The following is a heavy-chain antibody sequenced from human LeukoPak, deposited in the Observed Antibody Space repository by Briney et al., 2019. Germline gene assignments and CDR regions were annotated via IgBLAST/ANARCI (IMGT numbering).Heavy chain of an antibody. D-gene: IGHD3-22*01. V-gene: IGHV4-59*01. J-gene: IGHJ4*02. CDR2: IYYSGST. CDR1: GGSISSYY. CDR3: ARGLDYYDSSGYHHHYFDY. Sequence: SETLSLTCTVSGGSISSYYWSWIRQPPGKGLEWIGYIYYSGSTNYNPSLKSRVTISVDTSKNQFSLKLSSVTAADTAVYYCARGLDYYDSSGYHHHYFDYWGQGTLVTVSS.